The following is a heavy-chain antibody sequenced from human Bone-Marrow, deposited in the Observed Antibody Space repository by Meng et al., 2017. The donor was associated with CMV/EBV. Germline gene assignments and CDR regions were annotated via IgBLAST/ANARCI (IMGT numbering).Heavy chain of an antibody. CDR1: GFTFSDYS. V-gene: IGHV3-11*01. CDR3: ARFSSSSRRYFDY. Sequence: GESLKISCAASGFTFSDYSMSWIRQAPGKGLEWLSYLSSSGSTMYYADSVKGRFTISRDNAMNSLSLQMNSLRAEDTAIYYCARFSSSSRRYFDYWGQGTLVTVSS. CDR2: LSSSGSTM. D-gene: IGHD6-6*01. J-gene: IGHJ4*02.